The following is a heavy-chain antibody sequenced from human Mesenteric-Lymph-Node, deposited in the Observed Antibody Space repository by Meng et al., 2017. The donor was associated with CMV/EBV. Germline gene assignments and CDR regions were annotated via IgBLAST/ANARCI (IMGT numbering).Heavy chain of an antibody. V-gene: IGHV1-69*05. CDR1: GGTFSSYA. D-gene: IGHD5-18*01. Sequence: SVKVSCKASGGTFSSYAISWVRQAPGQGLEWMGGIIPIFGTANYAQKFQGRVTITTDESTSTAYMELSSLRSEDTAVYYCARGRGGRGYSYGPVDYWGQGTLVTVSS. CDR3: ARGRGGRGYSYGPVDY. J-gene: IGHJ4*02. CDR2: IIPIFGTA.